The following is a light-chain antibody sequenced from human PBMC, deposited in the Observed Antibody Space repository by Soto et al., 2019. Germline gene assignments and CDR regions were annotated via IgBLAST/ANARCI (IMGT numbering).Light chain of an antibody. Sequence: IQMTQSTSTLSAFVGYRVTITCRASESIANYLAWYQHRPGKAPKFLIYASSSLQSGVPSRFRGSGSGTLFTLTISSLQPEDFATYYCQQSYSTPTITFGHGTRLEI. J-gene: IGKJ5*01. CDR2: ASS. V-gene: IGKV1-39*01. CDR3: QQSYSTPTIT. CDR1: ESIANY.